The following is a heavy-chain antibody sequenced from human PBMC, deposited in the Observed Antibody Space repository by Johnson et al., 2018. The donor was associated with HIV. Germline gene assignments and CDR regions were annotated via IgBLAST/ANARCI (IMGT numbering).Heavy chain of an antibody. CDR3: APLGDAFDI. D-gene: IGHD7-27*01. V-gene: IGHV3-30*04. CDR1: GFTFRSYA. CDR2: ISYDGKST. Sequence: QVQLVESGGGVVQPGRSLRLSCAASGFTFRSYAMHWVRQAPGKGLEWVAVISYDGKSTYYADSVKGRFTISRDNSKNTLYLQMHSLRAEDTAVYYCAPLGDAFDIWGQGTMVTVSS. J-gene: IGHJ3*02.